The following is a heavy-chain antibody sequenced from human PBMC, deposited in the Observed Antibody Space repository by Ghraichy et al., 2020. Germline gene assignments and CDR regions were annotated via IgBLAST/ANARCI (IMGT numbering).Heavy chain of an antibody. CDR3: ARASRVVRFYYYDALDV. D-gene: IGHD4-23*01. V-gene: IGHV3-48*02. Sequence: GGSLRLSCAASGFSFSNYIMNWVRQAPGKGLEWVSHISSSSRTISYADSVKGRFTVSRDNAKNPLFLQMNSLRDEDTAVYYCARASRVVRFYYYDALDVWGQGTTVTVSS. CDR2: ISSSSRTI. CDR1: GFSFSNYI. J-gene: IGHJ6*02.